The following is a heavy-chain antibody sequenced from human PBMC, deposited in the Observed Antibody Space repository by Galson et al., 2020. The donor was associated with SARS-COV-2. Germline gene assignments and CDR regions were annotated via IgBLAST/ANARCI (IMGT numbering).Heavy chain of an antibody. V-gene: IGHV3-30*18. J-gene: IGHJ6*02. Sequence: TGGSLRLSCVASGFNFRNYAMHWARQAPGKGLEWVTVISYDGSNKYYADSVTGRFTISRDNSKNTLYLQMSSLRGEDTAVYYCAKERYSIYESYYYYGMDVWGQGTTVTVSS. CDR1: GFNFRNYA. CDR2: ISYDGSNK. CDR3: AKERYSIYESYYYYGMDV. D-gene: IGHD5-12*01.